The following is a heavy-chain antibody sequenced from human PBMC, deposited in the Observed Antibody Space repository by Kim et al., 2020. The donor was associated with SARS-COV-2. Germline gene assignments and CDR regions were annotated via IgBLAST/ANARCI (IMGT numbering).Heavy chain of an antibody. Sequence: GGSLRLSCAASGFTFSSYSMNWVRQAPGKGLEWVSSISSSSSYIYYADSVKGRFTISRDNAKNSLYLQMNSLRAEDTAVYYCARDPHYGSGRPDLDYWGQGTLVTVSS. D-gene: IGHD3-10*01. CDR3: ARDPHYGSGRPDLDY. J-gene: IGHJ4*02. V-gene: IGHV3-21*01. CDR1: GFTFSSYS. CDR2: ISSSSSYI.